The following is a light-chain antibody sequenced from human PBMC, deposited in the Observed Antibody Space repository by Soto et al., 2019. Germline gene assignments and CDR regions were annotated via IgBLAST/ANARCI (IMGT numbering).Light chain of an antibody. J-gene: IGLJ2*01. Sequence: QSALTQPASVSGSPGQSITISCTGTSSDVGGYNYVSWYQQHPGKAPKLMIYEVSNRPSGVTNRFSGSKSGNTASLTISGLQAEDEADYYCSSYTNRNLDVVFGGGTKVTVL. CDR3: SSYTNRNLDVV. CDR2: EVS. CDR1: SSDVGGYNY. V-gene: IGLV2-14*01.